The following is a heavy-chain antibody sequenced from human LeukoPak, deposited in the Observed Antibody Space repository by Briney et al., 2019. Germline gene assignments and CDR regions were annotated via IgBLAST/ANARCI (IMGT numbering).Heavy chain of an antibody. J-gene: IGHJ4*02. V-gene: IGHV1-8*01. Sequence: ASVKVSCKASGYTFTSYDINWVRQATGQGLEWMGWMNPNSGNTGYAQKFQGRVTMTRNTSISTAYMELSSLRSEDTAVYYCARARRADGYCFDYWGQGTLVTVSS. CDR2: MNPNSGNT. CDR3: ARARRADGYCFDY. CDR1: GYTFTSYD.